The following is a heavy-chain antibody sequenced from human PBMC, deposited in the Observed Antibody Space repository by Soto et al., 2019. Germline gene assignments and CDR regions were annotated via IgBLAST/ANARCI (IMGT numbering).Heavy chain of an antibody. V-gene: IGHV4-31*03. CDR3: ASYVTTVAYYFDY. Sequence: SETLSLTCTVSGGSISSGGYYWSWIRQHPGKGLEWIGYIYYSGSTYYNPSLKSRVTISVDTSKNQFSLKLSSVTAADTAVYYCASYVTTVAYYFDYWGQGTLVTVSS. D-gene: IGHD4-17*01. CDR2: IYYSGST. CDR1: GGSISSGGYY. J-gene: IGHJ4*02.